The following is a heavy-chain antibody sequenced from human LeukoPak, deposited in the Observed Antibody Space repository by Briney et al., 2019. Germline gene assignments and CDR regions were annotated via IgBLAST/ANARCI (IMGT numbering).Heavy chain of an antibody. CDR3: ARDRAANQDWVEFDP. J-gene: IGHJ5*02. D-gene: IGHD3/OR15-3a*01. CDR1: GFRVSDYY. Sequence: GGSLRLSYAFSGFRVSDYYMRWVRQAPGKGLEWVGIIRDSGEAFYADFARGRFAISRDESENTLYLEMNSLSVEDTAVYFCARDRAANQDWVEFDPWGQGTPVIVSS. V-gene: IGHV3-66*03. CDR2: IRDSGEA.